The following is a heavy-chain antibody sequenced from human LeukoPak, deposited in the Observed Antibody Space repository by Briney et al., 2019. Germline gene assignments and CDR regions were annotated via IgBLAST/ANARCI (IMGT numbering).Heavy chain of an antibody. CDR3: AKCAPPTTVVTRFFDY. Sequence: GGSLRLSCAASGFTFSDYAMTWIRQAPGKGLEWVSTISGSGISTYFADSVKGRFTISRDNSKNTLYLQMNSLRVEDTAVYYCAKCAPPTTVVTRFFDYWGQGTLVTVSS. J-gene: IGHJ4*02. CDR1: GFTFSDYA. V-gene: IGHV3-23*01. D-gene: IGHD4-23*01. CDR2: ISGSGIST.